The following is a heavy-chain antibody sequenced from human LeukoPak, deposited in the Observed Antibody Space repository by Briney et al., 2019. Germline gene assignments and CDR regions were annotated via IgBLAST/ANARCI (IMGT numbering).Heavy chain of an antibody. CDR1: GYTFSSYS. J-gene: IGHJ4*02. Sequence: GGSLRLSCAASGYTFSSYSMNWVRQAPGKGLEWVSSISSSSSYIYYADSVKGRFTISRDNAKNSLYLQMNSLRAEDTAVHYCASEGSYGPLDYWGQGTLVTVSS. CDR3: ASEGSYGPLDY. CDR2: ISSSSSYI. V-gene: IGHV3-21*01. D-gene: IGHD5-18*01.